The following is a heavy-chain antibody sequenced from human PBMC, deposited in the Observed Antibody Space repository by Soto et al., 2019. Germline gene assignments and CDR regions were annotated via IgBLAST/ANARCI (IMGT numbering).Heavy chain of an antibody. J-gene: IGHJ4*02. D-gene: IGHD6-25*01. CDR1: GGSISSGGYS. Sequence: PSETLSLTCAVSGGSISSGGYSWIWIRQPPGKGLEWIGYIYHSGSTYYSPSLKSRVTISVDRSKNQFSLKLSSVTAADSAVYYCTRGVSGYGNFDTWGQGTLVTVSS. CDR2: IYHSGST. CDR3: TRGVSGYGNFDT. V-gene: IGHV4-30-2*01.